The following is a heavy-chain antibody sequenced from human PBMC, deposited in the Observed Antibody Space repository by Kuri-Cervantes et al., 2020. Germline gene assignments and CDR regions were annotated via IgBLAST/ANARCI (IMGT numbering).Heavy chain of an antibody. J-gene: IGHJ4*02. Sequence: ASVKVSCKVSGYTFTELSMHWVRQAPGKGLEWMGGFDPEDGETIYAQKFQGRVTMTKDTSTDTAYMELSSLGSEDTAVYYCATRATVIGSSWQPYYFDCWCQGTLVTVSS. V-gene: IGHV1-24*01. D-gene: IGHD6-13*01. CDR3: ATRATVIGSSWQPYYFDC. CDR1: GYTFTELS. CDR2: FDPEDGET.